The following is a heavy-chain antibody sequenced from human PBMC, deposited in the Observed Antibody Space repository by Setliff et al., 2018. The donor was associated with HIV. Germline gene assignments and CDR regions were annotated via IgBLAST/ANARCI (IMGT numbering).Heavy chain of an antibody. CDR1: GYSFAAYY. Sequence: ASVKVSCKAAGYSFAAYYIHWVRRAPGQGLEWMGWINPNSGGTNYAQKFQGRVTLTRDTSISTANMELSGLRSDDTAVYYCARDPALTYSGYVYWYFDLWGRGTLVTVSS. J-gene: IGHJ2*01. CDR2: INPNSGGT. V-gene: IGHV1-2*02. CDR3: ARDPALTYSGYVYWYFDL. D-gene: IGHD5-12*01.